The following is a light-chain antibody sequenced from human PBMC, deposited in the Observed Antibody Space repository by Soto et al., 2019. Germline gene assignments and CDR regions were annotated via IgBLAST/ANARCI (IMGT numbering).Light chain of an antibody. J-gene: IGKJ2*01. V-gene: IGKV3-20*01. CDR2: GVF. CDR1: QAVNNDY. CDR3: QHYEGSPRT. Sequence: VLTQSPGTVSLSPGERATLSCTTSQAVNNDYLAWYQQKPGHAPRLLIYGVFNRATGIPDRFSGSGSGTYFTLTISGLEPEDSAIYYCQHYEGSPRTFGQGTNVEI.